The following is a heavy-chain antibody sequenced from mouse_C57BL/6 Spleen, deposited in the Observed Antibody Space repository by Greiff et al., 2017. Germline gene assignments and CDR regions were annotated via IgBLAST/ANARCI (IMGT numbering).Heavy chain of an antibody. Sequence: ESGPGLVKPSQSLSLTCSVTGYSITSGYYWNWIRQFPGKKLEWMGYISYDGSNNYNPSLKNRISSTRDTSKNQFFLKLHSVTTYDTATYCYTSLYSSYFVLWAQCPTLPVSS. J-gene: IGHJ2*01. V-gene: IGHV3-6*01. CDR3: TSLYSSYFVL. D-gene: IGHD2-5*01. CDR1: GYSITSGYY. CDR2: ISYDGSN.